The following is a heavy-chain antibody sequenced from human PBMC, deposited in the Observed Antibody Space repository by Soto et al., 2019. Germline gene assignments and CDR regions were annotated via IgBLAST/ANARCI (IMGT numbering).Heavy chain of an antibody. V-gene: IGHV3-30-3*01. J-gene: IGHJ4*02. D-gene: IGHD6-13*01. CDR1: GFTFSNYA. Sequence: QVQLVESGGGVVQPGRSLRLSCAASGFTFSNYALHWVRQAPGKGLEWVAVISDDGSNKYYADSVKGRFTISRDNSKNTLYRQMNSRRAEDTAIYYCVRDRFASSWSYFDYWGQGTPVTVSS. CDR2: ISDDGSNK. CDR3: VRDRFASSWSYFDY.